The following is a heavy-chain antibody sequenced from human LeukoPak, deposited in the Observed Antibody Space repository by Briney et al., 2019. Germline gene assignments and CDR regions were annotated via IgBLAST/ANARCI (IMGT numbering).Heavy chain of an antibody. CDR2: IDPSDGDT. V-gene: IGHV1-46*01. CDR1: RYNFTTFY. D-gene: IGHD3-22*01. Sequence: ASVKVSCKASRYNFTTFYMHWVRQAPGQGLQWMGMIDPSDGDTTYAQNFQGRITMTRDMSTTTVYMEMSSLTYEDTAVYYCARVTASYDSSDLDWGQGTLVTVSS. J-gene: IGHJ4*02. CDR3: ARVTASYDSSDLD.